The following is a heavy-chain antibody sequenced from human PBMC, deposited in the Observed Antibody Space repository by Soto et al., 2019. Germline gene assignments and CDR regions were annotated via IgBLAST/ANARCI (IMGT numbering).Heavy chain of an antibody. CDR1: GFTFSSYA. Sequence: GGSLRLSCAASGFTFSSYAMHWVRQAPGKGLEWVAVISYDGSNKYYADSVKGRFTISRDNSKNTLYLQMNSLRAEDTAVYYCARGAEYYYDSSGYYYSGFDDAFDIWGQGTMVTVSS. J-gene: IGHJ3*02. CDR3: ARGAEYYYDSSGYYYSGFDDAFDI. CDR2: ISYDGSNK. D-gene: IGHD3-22*01. V-gene: IGHV3-30-3*01.